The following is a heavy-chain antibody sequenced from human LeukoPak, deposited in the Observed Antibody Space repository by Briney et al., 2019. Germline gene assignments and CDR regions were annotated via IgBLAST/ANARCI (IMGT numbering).Heavy chain of an antibody. CDR1: GFSFDGYA. D-gene: IGHD1-1*01. Sequence: GRSLRLSCAASGFSFDGYAMHWLRQAPGKGLQWVSGISWNSGSEGYADSVKGRFTISRDNAKNSLYLQMNSLRAEDTAFYYCAKDGRPDTYGIFDLWGHGTLVTVSS. J-gene: IGHJ4*01. CDR2: ISWNSGSE. CDR3: AKDGRPDTYGIFDL. V-gene: IGHV3-9*01.